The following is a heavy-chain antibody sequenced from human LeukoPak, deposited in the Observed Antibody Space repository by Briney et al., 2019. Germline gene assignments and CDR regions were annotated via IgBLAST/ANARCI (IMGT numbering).Heavy chain of an antibody. CDR1: GYTFTSYA. J-gene: IGHJ4*02. V-gene: IGHV1-3*01. CDR2: INAGNGNT. CDR3: AATLHDYEWVFDY. Sequence: ASVKVSCKASGYTFTSYAMHWVRQAPGQGLEWMGWINAGNGNTKYSQKFQGRVTITRDTSASTAYVELSSLRSEDTAVYYCAATLHDYEWVFDYWGQGTLVTVSS. D-gene: IGHD4-17*01.